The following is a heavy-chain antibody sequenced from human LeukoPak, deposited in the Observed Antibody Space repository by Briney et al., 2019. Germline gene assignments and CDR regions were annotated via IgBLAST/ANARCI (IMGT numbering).Heavy chain of an antibody. V-gene: IGHV3-48*01. CDR3: ARDGPYSSGWYFNYYYYYMDV. CDR2: ISSSSTTI. Sequence: PGGSLRLSCAASGFTFSSYGMNWVRQAPGKGLECVSYISSSSTTIYYADSVKGRFTISRDNSKNTLYLQMNSLRAEDTTVYYCARDGPYSSGWYFNYYYYYMDVWGKGTTVTVSS. D-gene: IGHD6-19*01. J-gene: IGHJ6*03. CDR1: GFTFSSYG.